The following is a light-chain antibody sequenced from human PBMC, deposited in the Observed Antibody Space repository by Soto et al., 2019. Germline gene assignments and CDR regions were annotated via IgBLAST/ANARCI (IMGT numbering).Light chain of an antibody. Sequence: QSVLTQPPSASGTPGQGVTISCSGSTSNIGSNYVYWYQQLPGTAPKLLIYRNNQWPSGVPDRFSGSKSGTSASLAISGLRSDDEADYFCATWDDSLNGLYVFGTGTKGTVL. V-gene: IGLV1-47*01. CDR1: TSNIGSNY. J-gene: IGLJ1*01. CDR3: ATWDDSLNGLYV. CDR2: RNN.